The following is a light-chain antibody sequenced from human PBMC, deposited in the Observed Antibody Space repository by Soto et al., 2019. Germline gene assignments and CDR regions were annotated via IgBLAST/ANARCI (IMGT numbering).Light chain of an antibody. J-gene: IGKJ1*01. Sequence: EIVLTQSPGTLSLSPGERATLSCRASQTITPTFLAWYQQKPGQAPRLLIYGTSSRATDIPDRFSGSGSGTDFTLTISRLEPEDFAVYYCQQYGSSSWTFGQGTKVDIK. CDR2: GTS. V-gene: IGKV3-20*01. CDR3: QQYGSSSWT. CDR1: QTITPTF.